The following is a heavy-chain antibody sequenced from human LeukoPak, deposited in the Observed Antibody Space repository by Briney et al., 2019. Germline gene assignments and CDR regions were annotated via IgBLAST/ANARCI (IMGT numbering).Heavy chain of an antibody. V-gene: IGHV3-33*01. D-gene: IGHD1-26*01. CDR3: ARRPGKSGSYYPFDY. CDR2: IWYDGSNK. J-gene: IGHJ4*02. CDR1: GFTFSSYG. Sequence: QPGGSLRLSCAASGFTFSSYGMHWVRQAPGKGLEWVAVIWYDGSNKYYADSVKGRFTISRDNSKNTLYLQMNSLRAEDTAVYYCARRPGKSGSYYPFDYWGQGTLVTASS.